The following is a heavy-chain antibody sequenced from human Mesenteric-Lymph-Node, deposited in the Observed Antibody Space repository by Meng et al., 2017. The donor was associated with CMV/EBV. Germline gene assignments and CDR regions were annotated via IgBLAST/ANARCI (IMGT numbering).Heavy chain of an antibody. CDR2: IKQDGSEK. J-gene: IGHJ4*02. CDR3: ARDGVYYDSTPWDY. D-gene: IGHD3-22*01. V-gene: IGHV3-7*01. Sequence: GGSLRLSCTSSGFNFGDYGMSWVRQAPGKGLEWVANIKQDGSEKYYVDSVKGRFTISRDNAKNSLFLQMNSLRAEDTAVYYCARDGVYYDSTPWDYWGQGTLVTVSS. CDR1: GFNFGDYG.